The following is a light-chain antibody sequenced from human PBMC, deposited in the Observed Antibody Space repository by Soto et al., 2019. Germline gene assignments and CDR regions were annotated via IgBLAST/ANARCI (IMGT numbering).Light chain of an antibody. CDR3: QQSYSTPRT. CDR2: AAS. Sequence: AIRMTQSPSSFSASTGDRVTITCRASQGISSYLAWYQQKPGKVPKLLIYAASSLQSGVPSRFSGSGSGTDFTLTISSLQPEDFATYYCQQSYSTPRTFGQGTKVDIK. V-gene: IGKV1-8*01. J-gene: IGKJ1*01. CDR1: QGISSY.